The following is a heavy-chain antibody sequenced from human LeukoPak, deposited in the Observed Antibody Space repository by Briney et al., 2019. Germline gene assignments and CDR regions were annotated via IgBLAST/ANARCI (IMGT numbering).Heavy chain of an antibody. CDR1: ASTFTHNS. D-gene: IGHD6-25*01. CDR3: ARRFLGGYLYYFES. J-gene: IGHJ4*02. Sequence: SVNLTRTSAASTFTHNSNTRNWDGQGPGLELIGPISAYNANTKYVQTLQDRVSMTIDTYASTAYMELMSLTSDDTAVYYCARRFLGGYLYYFESWGQGTLVSVSS. CDR2: ISAYNANT. V-gene: IGHV1-18*01.